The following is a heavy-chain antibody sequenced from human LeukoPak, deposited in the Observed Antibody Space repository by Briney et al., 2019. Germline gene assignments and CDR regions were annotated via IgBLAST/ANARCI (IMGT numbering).Heavy chain of an antibody. V-gene: IGHV5-51*01. D-gene: IGHD2-15*01. Sequence: GESLKISCKGSGYSFTSYWIGWVRQMPGKGLEWMGIIYPGDSDTRYSPSLQGQVTISADKSISTAYLQWSSLKASDTAMYYCARRPGDCSGGSCYFDYWGQGTLVTVSS. J-gene: IGHJ4*02. CDR3: ARRPGDCSGGSCYFDY. CDR2: IYPGDSDT. CDR1: GYSFTSYW.